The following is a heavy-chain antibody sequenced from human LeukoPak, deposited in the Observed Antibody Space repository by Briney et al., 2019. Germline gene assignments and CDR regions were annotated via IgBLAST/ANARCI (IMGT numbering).Heavy chain of an antibody. D-gene: IGHD3-10*01. CDR2: ISGYNGNT. CDR3: ARIGGFGELLEHEIDY. V-gene: IGHV1-18*01. Sequence: GASVKVSCKASGYTFTSYGISWVRQAPGKGLEWMGWISGYNGNTNYAQKLQGRVTMTTDTSTSTAYMELRSLRSDDTAVYYCARIGGFGELLEHEIDYWGQGTLVTVSS. J-gene: IGHJ4*02. CDR1: GYTFTSYG.